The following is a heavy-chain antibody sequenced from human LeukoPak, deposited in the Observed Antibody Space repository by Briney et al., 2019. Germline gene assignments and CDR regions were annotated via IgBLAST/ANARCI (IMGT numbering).Heavy chain of an antibody. CDR2: IYSGGST. CDR1: GFTVGSDY. Sequence: GGSLRLSCAASGFTVGSDYMSWVRQAPGKGLEWVSVIYSGGSTYYADSVKGRFTISRDSSKNILYLQMNSLRVEDKAVYYCARVAFRSSSYISGIDCWGQGTLVTVSS. CDR3: ARVAFRSSSYISGIDC. D-gene: IGHD6-6*01. V-gene: IGHV3-53*01. J-gene: IGHJ4*02.